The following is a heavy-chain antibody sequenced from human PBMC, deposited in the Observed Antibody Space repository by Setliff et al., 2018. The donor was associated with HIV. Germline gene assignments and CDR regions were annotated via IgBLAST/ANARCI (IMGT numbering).Heavy chain of an antibody. CDR1: GFTFTSSA. D-gene: IGHD3-22*01. J-gene: IGHJ4*02. V-gene: IGHV1-58*01. CDR2: IVVGSGNT. Sequence: GASVKVSCKASGFTFTSSAVQWVRQARGQRLEWIGWIVVGSGNTNYAQKFQERVTITRDMSTSTAYVELSSLRSEDTAVYYCARDYYDSSGYIFFPGLPDYWGQGTLVTVSS. CDR3: ARDYYDSSGYIFFPGLPDY.